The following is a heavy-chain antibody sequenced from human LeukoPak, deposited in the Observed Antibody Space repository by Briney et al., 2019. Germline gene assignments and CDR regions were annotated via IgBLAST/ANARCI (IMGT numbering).Heavy chain of an antibody. V-gene: IGHV6-1*01. J-gene: IGHJ5*02. Sequence: SQTLSLTCTVSGGSISSGGYYWNWIRQSPSRGLEWLGRTYYRSKWYNDYAVSVKSRITINPDTSKNQFSLQLNSVTPEDTAVYYCAREGLYSSPGKNWFDPWGQGTLVTVSS. CDR2: TYYRSKWYN. D-gene: IGHD6-13*01. CDR1: GGSISSGG. CDR3: AREGLYSSPGKNWFDP.